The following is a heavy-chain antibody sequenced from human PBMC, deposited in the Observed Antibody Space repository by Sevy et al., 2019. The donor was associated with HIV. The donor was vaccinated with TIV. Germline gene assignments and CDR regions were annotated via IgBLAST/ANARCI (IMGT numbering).Heavy chain of an antibody. J-gene: IGHJ6*03. D-gene: IGHD1-26*01. CDR2: ISYDGSNK. CDR3: ARDGKLVGAGFYYYYMDV. Sequence: GGSLRLSCAASGFTFSSYAMHWVRQAPGKGLEWVAVISYDGSNKYYAYSVKGRFTISRDNSKNTLYLQMNSLRAEDTAVYYCARDGKLVGAGFYYYYMDVWGKGTTVTVSS. CDR1: GFTFSSYA. V-gene: IGHV3-30-3*01.